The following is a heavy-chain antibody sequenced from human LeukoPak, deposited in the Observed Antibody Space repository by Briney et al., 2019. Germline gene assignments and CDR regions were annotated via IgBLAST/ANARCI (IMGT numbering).Heavy chain of an antibody. V-gene: IGHV3-53*01. Sequence: PGGSLRLSCAASGLTVTTNYMSWVRQAPGKGLEWVSFIYSDGTTYYADSVEGRFTISRDNSKNTLYLQMNSLRVEDTAVYYCAKAYHDSGCLIDYWGQGTLVTVSS. CDR1: GLTVTTNY. CDR3: AKAYHDSGCLIDY. CDR2: IYSDGTT. J-gene: IGHJ4*02. D-gene: IGHD6-19*01.